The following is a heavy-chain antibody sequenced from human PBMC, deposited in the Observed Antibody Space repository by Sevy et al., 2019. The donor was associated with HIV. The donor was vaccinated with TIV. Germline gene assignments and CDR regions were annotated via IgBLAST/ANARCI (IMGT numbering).Heavy chain of an antibody. CDR1: GFTFSSFG. V-gene: IGHV3-33*01. Sequence: GGSLRLSCAASGFTFSSFGMHWVRQAPGKGLEWVAVIWNDRSNKHYAYSVKGRFIISRDNSKNTLYLQMNSLRAEDTAVYYCASLPNNYYDTSGYSGKDAFDIWGQGTMVTVSS. CDR3: ASLPNNYYDTSGYSGKDAFDI. D-gene: IGHD3-22*01. CDR2: IWNDRSNK. J-gene: IGHJ3*02.